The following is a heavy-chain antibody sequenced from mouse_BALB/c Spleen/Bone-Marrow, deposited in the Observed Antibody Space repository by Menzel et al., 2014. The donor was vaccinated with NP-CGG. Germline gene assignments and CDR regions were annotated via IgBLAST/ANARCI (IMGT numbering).Heavy chain of an antibody. CDR1: GYTFTSYW. V-gene: IGHV1S81*02. Sequence: VQLQESGAELVKPGASVKLSCKASGYTFTSYWMHWVKQRPGQGLEWIGEINPSNGRTNYNEKFKSKATLTVDKSSSTAYMQLGRLTSEDSAVYYCARRTTTAVATDYWGQGTTLTVSS. D-gene: IGHD1-1*01. CDR3: ARRTTTAVATDY. CDR2: INPSNGRT. J-gene: IGHJ2*01.